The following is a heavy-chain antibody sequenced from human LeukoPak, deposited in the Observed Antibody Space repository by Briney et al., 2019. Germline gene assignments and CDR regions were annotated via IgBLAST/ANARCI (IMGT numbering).Heavy chain of an antibody. Sequence: ASVKVSCKASGYTFTSYDINWVRQATGQGLEWMGWMNPNSGNTGYAQKFQGRVTMTTDTSTSTAYMELSSLRSEDTAVYYCAGSIRIFDGYNRPYYYYGMDVWGQGTTVTVSS. D-gene: IGHD5-24*01. CDR3: AGSIRIFDGYNRPYYYYGMDV. V-gene: IGHV1-8*01. CDR1: GYTFTSYD. J-gene: IGHJ6*02. CDR2: MNPNSGNT.